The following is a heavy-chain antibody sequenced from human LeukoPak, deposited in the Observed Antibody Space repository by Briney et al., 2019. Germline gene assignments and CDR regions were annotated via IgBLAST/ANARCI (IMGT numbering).Heavy chain of an antibody. V-gene: IGHV3-30*02. D-gene: IGHD5-12*01. CDR2: IRYDGSNK. J-gene: IGHJ6*03. Sequence: GCLRLSCAASGFTFSGYGMHCGRQAPGKGLGWGAVIRYDGSNKYYADSVKGRFTISRDNSKNTLYLQMKSLRAEDTAVYYCAKGGGYEAQYYYYYLDVWGKGTPVTISS. CDR3: AKGGGYEAQYYYYYLDV. CDR1: GFTFSGYG.